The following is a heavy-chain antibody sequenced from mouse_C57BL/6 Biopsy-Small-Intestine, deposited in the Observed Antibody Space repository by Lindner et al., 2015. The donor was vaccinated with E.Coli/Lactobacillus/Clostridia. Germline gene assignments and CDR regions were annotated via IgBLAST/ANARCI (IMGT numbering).Heavy chain of an antibody. CDR3: VRRGRFEDYDRFPY. D-gene: IGHD2-4*01. V-gene: IGHV1-18*01. Sequence: VQLQESGPELVKPGTSVKIPCKASGYTFTDYNMDWVKQSHGKSLEWIGDINPNSGGTIYNQKFKGKATLTVDKSSSTAYMELRSLTSEDTAVYYCVRRGRFEDYDRFPYWGQGTPVTVSA. J-gene: IGHJ3*01. CDR1: GYTFTDYN. CDR2: INPNSGGT.